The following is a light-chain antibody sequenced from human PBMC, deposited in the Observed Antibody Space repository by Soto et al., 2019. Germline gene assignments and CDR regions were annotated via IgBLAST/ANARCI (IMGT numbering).Light chain of an antibody. CDR1: QSVSRY. CDR2: DAS. V-gene: IGKV3-11*01. CDR3: QQRSNWTIT. Sequence: EIVLTQSPATLSVSAGERATLSCRASQSVSRYLAWYQQKPGQAPMLLIYDASNRATGIPARFSDSVSGTDCPLTISRLENEDCPVYYGQQRSNWTITFGQGTRLEI. J-gene: IGKJ5*01.